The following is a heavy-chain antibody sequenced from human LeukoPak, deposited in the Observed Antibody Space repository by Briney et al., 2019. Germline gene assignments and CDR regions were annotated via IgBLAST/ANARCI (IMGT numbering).Heavy chain of an antibody. CDR1: GGSFSGYY. Sequence: SETLSLTCAVYGGSFSGYYWSWIRQPPGRGLEWIGEINHSGSTNYNPSLKSRVTISVATSKNQFSLKLSSVTAADTAVYYCARGPQTDYSNYAEFDYWGQGTLVTVSS. V-gene: IGHV4-34*01. J-gene: IGHJ4*02. CDR3: ARGPQTDYSNYAEFDY. CDR2: INHSGST. D-gene: IGHD4-11*01.